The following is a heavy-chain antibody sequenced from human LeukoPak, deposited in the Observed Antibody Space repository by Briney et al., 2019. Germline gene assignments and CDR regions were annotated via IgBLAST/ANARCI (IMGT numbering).Heavy chain of an antibody. D-gene: IGHD6-19*01. CDR3: ARDDSGIFDY. CDR1: GDSVSSNSVA. J-gene: IGHJ4*02. Sequence: SQTLSLTCVISGDSVSSNSVAWNWIRQSPSGGLEWLGRTYYRSNWYSDYAVPVRSRITITPDTSKNQFSLQLDSVTPEDTAVYFCARDDSGIFDYWGQGTLVTVSS. CDR2: TYYRSNWYS. V-gene: IGHV6-1*01.